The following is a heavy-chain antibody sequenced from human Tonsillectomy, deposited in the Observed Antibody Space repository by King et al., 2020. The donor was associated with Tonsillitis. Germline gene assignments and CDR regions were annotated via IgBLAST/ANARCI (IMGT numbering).Heavy chain of an antibody. CDR2: IKSKTNGEAT. J-gene: IGHJ4*02. Sequence: QLVQSGGGLVQPGGSLRLSCEASGFTFSRAWMSWVRQAPGKGLEWVGRIKSKTNGEATDYAASVKDRFTISRDDSKNTLYLRVSSLTTEDTAVYYCSTDKNGPHPDYWGQGTLVTVSS. V-gene: IGHV3-15*01. D-gene: IGHD4-17*01. CDR3: STDKNGPHPDY. CDR1: GFTFSRAW.